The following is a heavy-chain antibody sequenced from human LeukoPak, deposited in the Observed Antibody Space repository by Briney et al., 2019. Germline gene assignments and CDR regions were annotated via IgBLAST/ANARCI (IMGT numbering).Heavy chain of an antibody. CDR2: INHSGST. Sequence: TSETLSLTCAVYGGSFSGYYWSWIRQPPGKGLEWIGEINHSGSTNYNPSLKSRVTISVDTSKNQFSLKLSSVTAADTAVYYCARVGYYESSGYYEYWGQGTLVTVSS. D-gene: IGHD3-22*01. J-gene: IGHJ4*02. CDR1: GGSFSGYY. V-gene: IGHV4-34*01. CDR3: ARVGYYESSGYYEY.